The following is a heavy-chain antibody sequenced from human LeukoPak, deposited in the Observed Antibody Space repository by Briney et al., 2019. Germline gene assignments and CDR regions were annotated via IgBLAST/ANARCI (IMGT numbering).Heavy chain of an antibody. V-gene: IGHV4-4*07. Sequence: SETLSLPCTVSGGSISTDHWNWIRQPAGKGLEWIGRIYISGSTNYNPSLKSRVTVSVDTSKNLFSLNLRSVTAADTAVYYCAREGAARPGFDYWGQGTLVTVSS. CDR2: IYISGST. CDR1: GGSISTDH. D-gene: IGHD6-6*01. CDR3: AREGAARPGFDY. J-gene: IGHJ4*02.